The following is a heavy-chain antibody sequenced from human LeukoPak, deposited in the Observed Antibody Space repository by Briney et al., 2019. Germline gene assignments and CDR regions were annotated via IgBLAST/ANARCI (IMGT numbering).Heavy chain of an antibody. CDR3: SQGGYTFDY. Sequence: SETLSLTCTVSGGSISSGGYHWSWIRQHPGKGLEWIGSIFYRVSTYYNPSLKSRVTISVDTSKNQFSLKLSSVTAADTAVYYCSQGGYTFDYWGQGTLVTVSS. J-gene: IGHJ4*02. V-gene: IGHV4-31*03. CDR1: GGSISSGGYH. D-gene: IGHD5-24*01. CDR2: IFYRVST.